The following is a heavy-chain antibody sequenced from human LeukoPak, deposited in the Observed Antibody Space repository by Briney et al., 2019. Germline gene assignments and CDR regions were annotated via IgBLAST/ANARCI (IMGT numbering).Heavy chain of an antibody. V-gene: IGHV4-59*11. CDR1: GGSIGTHY. J-gene: IGHJ5*02. Sequence: SETLSLTCTVSGGSIGTHYWSWIRQPPEKGLEWIGFIDYSGNTNYNPSLKGRVTLSIDTSKNQFSLKLYSVTATDTAVYYCARDINHNRMVRGVMDWFDPWGQGTLVTVSS. D-gene: IGHD3-10*01. CDR3: ARDINHNRMVRGVMDWFDP. CDR2: IDYSGNT.